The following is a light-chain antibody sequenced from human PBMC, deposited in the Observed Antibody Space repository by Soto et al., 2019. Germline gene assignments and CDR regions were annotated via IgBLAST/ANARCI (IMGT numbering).Light chain of an antibody. J-gene: IGLJ1*01. CDR1: SSDVGGYNY. CDR2: DVS. CDR3: CSYAGSYTHV. Sequence: QSVLTQPHSVSGSPGQSVTISCTGTSSDVGGYNYVSWYQHRPGKAPKLIIYDVSERPSGVPDRFSGSKSGNTGNTASLTISGLQAEDEADYYCCSYAGSYTHVFGSGTKVTVL. V-gene: IGLV2-11*01.